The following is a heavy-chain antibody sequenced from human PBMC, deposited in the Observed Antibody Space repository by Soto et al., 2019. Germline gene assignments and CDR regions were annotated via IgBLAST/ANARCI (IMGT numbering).Heavy chain of an antibody. CDR2: IEGSGEIT. Sequence: VGSLRLSCAASGFMFSTTDMSWVRQAPGKGLEWLTTIEGSGEITYYADSVKGRFTISRDNSKSTVYLQMDSLTADDTAVYFCVKNSGWFNTWGQGTPVTVSS. CDR3: VKNSGWFNT. CDR1: GFMFSTTD. J-gene: IGHJ5*02. V-gene: IGHV3-23*01. D-gene: IGHD3-10*01.